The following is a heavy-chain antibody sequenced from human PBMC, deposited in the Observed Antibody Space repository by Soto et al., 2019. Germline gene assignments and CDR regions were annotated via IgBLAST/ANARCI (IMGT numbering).Heavy chain of an antibody. CDR3: AKDLGAYGSALDY. V-gene: IGHV3-23*01. J-gene: IGHJ4*02. D-gene: IGHD3-10*01. CDR1: GFTFSSYA. CDR2: ISGGDTST. Sequence: GGSLRLSCAASGFTFSSYAMSWVRQAPGKGLEWVSSISGGDTSTYYADSVKGRFTISRDNSKNTLYLQLNSLRAEDTAVYHCAKDLGAYGSALDYWGQGTKVTVSS.